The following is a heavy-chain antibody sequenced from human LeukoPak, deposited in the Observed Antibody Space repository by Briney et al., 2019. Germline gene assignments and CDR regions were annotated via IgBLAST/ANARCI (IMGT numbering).Heavy chain of an antibody. Sequence: GGSLRLSCAASGFTFSSYAMSWVRQAPGKGLVWVSRIDPDGSNTTYADSVKGRFTISRDNAKNTLYLQMNSLRAEDTAVYYCARILYCTSISCYSSWGQGTLVTVSS. CDR3: ARILYCTSISCYSS. D-gene: IGHD2-2*01. V-gene: IGHV3-74*01. J-gene: IGHJ1*01. CDR2: IDPDGSNT. CDR1: GFTFSSYA.